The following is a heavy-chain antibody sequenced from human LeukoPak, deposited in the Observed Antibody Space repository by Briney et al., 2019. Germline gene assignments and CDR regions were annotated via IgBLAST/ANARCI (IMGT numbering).Heavy chain of an antibody. J-gene: IGHJ4*02. CDR1: GGTFSSYA. D-gene: IGHD2-15*01. CDR2: IIPIFGTA. V-gene: IGHV1-69*01. CDR3: ARLYCSGGSCYHDY. Sequence: SVKVSCKASGGTFSSYATSWVRQAPGQGLEWMGGIIPIFGTANYAQKFQGRVTITADESTSTAYMELSSLRSEDTAVYYCARLYCSGGSCYHDYWGQGTLVTVSS.